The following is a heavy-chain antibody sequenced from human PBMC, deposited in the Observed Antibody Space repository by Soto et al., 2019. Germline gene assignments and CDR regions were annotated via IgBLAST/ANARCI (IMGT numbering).Heavy chain of an antibody. CDR2: VFHSGSS. V-gene: IGHV4-59*02. D-gene: IGHD6-19*01. J-gene: IGHJ4*02. CDR3: VRAPGLGVAHIDY. CDR1: GASVTGFY. Sequence: PSETLSLTCTVSGASVTGFYWSWIRQPPGKGLEWIGYVFHSGSSNYNPSLKSRVTISVDTSKSQISLRLTSVTAADTAVYYCVRAPGLGVAHIDYWGQGTLVTVSS.